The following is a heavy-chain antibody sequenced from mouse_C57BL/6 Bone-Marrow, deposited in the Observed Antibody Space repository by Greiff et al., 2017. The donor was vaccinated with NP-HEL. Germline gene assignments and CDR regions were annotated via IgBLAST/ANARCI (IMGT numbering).Heavy chain of an antibody. Sequence: VQRVESGPGLVQPSQCLSITCTVSGFSLTSYGVHWVRQSPGKGLEWLGVIWRGGSTDYNAAFMSRLSITKDNSKSQVFFKMNSLQADDTAIYYCAKNLWWSYAMDYWGQGTSVTVSS. V-gene: IGHV2-5*01. CDR1: GFSLTSYG. D-gene: IGHD1-1*02. CDR3: AKNLWWSYAMDY. CDR2: IWRGGST. J-gene: IGHJ4*01.